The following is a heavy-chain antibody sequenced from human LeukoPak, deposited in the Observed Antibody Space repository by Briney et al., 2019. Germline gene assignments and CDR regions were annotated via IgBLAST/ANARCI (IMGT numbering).Heavy chain of an antibody. Sequence: GGSLRLYCAASGFTFSSYSMNWVRQAPGKGLEWVSSISSSSSYIYYADSVKGRFTISRDNAKNSLYLQMNGLRAEDTAVYYCARTSGDFWSGYLVDYWGQGTLVTVSS. V-gene: IGHV3-21*01. J-gene: IGHJ4*02. CDR1: GFTFSSYS. D-gene: IGHD3-3*01. CDR2: ISSSSSYI. CDR3: ARTSGDFWSGYLVDY.